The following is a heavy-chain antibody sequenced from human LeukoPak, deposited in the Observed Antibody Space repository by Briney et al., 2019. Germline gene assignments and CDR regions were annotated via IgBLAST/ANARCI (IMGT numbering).Heavy chain of an antibody. V-gene: IGHV3-7*01. D-gene: IGHD3-10*01. CDR3: VTDQTGRHPYFFDY. J-gene: IGHJ4*02. CDR1: GFTFSSYW. CDR2: IKEDGSEI. Sequence: GGSLRLSCAASGFTFSSYWMSWVRQVPGKGLEWVANIKEDGSEIYYVDAVKGRFSISRDNAKTSLYLQMNNLSVADTAVYYCVTDQTGRHPYFFDYWGQGTLVTVSS.